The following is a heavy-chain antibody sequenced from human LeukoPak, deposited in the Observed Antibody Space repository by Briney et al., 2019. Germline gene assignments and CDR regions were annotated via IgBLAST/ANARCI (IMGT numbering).Heavy chain of an antibody. V-gene: IGHV1-46*01. CDR3: ARDQIGRWLQLVYDGSRYRMDV. CDR1: GYTFSSYY. Sequence: ASVTVSCKASGYTFSSYYMHWVRQAPGQGLEWMGIINPRGDSTSYAQKFQGRVTMTKDTSTSTVYMELSSLRSEDTVVYYCARDQIGRWLQLVYDGSRYRMDVWGQGTMVTVSS. CDR2: INPRGDST. J-gene: IGHJ6*02. D-gene: IGHD5-24*01.